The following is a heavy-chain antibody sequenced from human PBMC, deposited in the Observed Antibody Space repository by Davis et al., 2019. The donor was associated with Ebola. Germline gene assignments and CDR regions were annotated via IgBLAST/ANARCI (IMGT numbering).Heavy chain of an antibody. Sequence: GESLKISCVASGFNVSSNYMIWVRQAPGKGLEWLAVISSDGSETNYTDSVKGRFTVSRDNSKNTMYLEVKSLRGDDTAVYYCATAPLWGQGTLVTVSS. CDR3: ATAPL. V-gene: IGHV3-30*03. CDR1: GFNVSSNY. CDR2: ISSDGSET. J-gene: IGHJ4*02.